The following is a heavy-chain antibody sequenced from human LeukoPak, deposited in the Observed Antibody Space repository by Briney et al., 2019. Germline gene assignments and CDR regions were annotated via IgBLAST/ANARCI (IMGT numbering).Heavy chain of an antibody. CDR2: ISAYNGNT. CDR1: GYTFTSYG. D-gene: IGHD3-10*01. Sequence: ASVKVSCKASGYTFTSYGISWVRQAPGQGLAWMGWISAYNGNTNYAQKLQGRVTMTTDTSTSTAYMELRSLRAEDTAVYYCARDRANDYFDYWGQGTLVTVSS. V-gene: IGHV1-18*01. J-gene: IGHJ4*02. CDR3: ARDRANDYFDY.